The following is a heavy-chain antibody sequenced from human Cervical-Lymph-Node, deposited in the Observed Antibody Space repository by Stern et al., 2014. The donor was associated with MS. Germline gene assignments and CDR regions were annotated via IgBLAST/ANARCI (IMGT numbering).Heavy chain of an antibody. D-gene: IGHD3-3*01. CDR2: INTKTGTP. Sequence: QVQLVQSGSELKKPGASVKVSCKAYGYTFTSHVMNWVRQAPGKGLEWIGWINTKTGTPPYAQVFTGRFGIFLDTSVRTAYLQLTSLKAEETAVYYCARLSHITISGVVPDALDIWGQGTMVTVSS. V-gene: IGHV7-4-1*02. CDR3: ARLSHITISGVVPDALDI. CDR1: GYTFTSHV. J-gene: IGHJ3*02.